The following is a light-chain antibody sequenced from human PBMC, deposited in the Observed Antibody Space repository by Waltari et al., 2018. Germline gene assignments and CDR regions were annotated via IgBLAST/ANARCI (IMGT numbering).Light chain of an antibody. CDR2: GAS. Sequence: DIQMTQSPSSLSASVGDRITITCRASQGIRNDLGWYQQKPGKAPKRLIYGASSLHRAVPSRFSGSGSGTEFTLTINSLQPEDYAVYYCQQYGDWGTFGQGTKVEVK. CDR3: QQYGDWGT. CDR1: QGIRND. V-gene: IGKV1-17*01. J-gene: IGKJ1*01.